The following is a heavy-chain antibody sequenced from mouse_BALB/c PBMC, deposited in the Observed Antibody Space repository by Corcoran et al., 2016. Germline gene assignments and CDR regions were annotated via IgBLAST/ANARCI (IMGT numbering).Heavy chain of an antibody. CDR2: IDPANGNT. CDR3: ARLSDYDGSWFAY. D-gene: IGHD2-4*01. CDR1: GFNIKDTY. J-gene: IGHJ3*01. V-gene: IGHV14-3*02. Sequence: EVQLQQSGAELVKPGASVKLSCTASGFNIKDTYMHWVKQRPEQGLEWIGRIDPANGNTKYDPKFQGKATITADTSSNTAYLQLSSLTSEDTAVYYCARLSDYDGSWFAYWGQGTLVTVSA.